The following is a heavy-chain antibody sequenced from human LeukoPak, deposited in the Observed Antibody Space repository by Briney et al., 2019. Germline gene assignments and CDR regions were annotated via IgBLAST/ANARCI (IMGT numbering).Heavy chain of an antibody. CDR3: AARSTMTDDY. V-gene: IGHV3-21*01. CDR2: ISSSSSYI. CDR1: GFTFSSYS. Sequence: GGSLRLSCAASGFTFSSYSMNWVRQAPGKGLEWVSSISSSSSYIYYADSVKGRFTISRDNAKNSLYLQMNGLRAEDTAVYYCAARSTMTDDYWGQGTLVTVSS. D-gene: IGHD3-22*01. J-gene: IGHJ4*02.